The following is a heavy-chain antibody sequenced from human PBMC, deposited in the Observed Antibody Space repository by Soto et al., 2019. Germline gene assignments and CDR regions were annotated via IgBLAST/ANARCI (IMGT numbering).Heavy chain of an antibody. CDR2: IYPGDSDT. Sequence: PGGSLKISCKGSGYSFTTYWLAWVRQMPGKGLEYMGIIYPGDSDTRYSPSFRGQVTISADKSISTAYLQWTSLKASDTAIYYCDRKTVPTPRLEDPLDIWGPGTMVTVSS. J-gene: IGHJ3*02. D-gene: IGHD3-3*01. V-gene: IGHV5-51*01. CDR1: GYSFTTYW. CDR3: DRKTVPTPRLEDPLDI.